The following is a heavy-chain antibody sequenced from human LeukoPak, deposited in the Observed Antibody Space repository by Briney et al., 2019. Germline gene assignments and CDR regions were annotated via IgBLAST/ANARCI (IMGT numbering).Heavy chain of an antibody. CDR3: ARDLPPRVGARPLGY. J-gene: IGHJ4*02. CDR1: GGSINSSGYY. D-gene: IGHD1-26*01. V-gene: IGHV4-39*02. Sequence: PSETLSLTCTVSGGSINSSGYYWGWIRQPPGKGLEGIGSIYYGAKTYYNPSLKSRVTISVDASKNQFSLKLTSVTAADTAVYYCARDLPPRVGARPLGYWGQGTLVTVSS. CDR2: IYYGAKT.